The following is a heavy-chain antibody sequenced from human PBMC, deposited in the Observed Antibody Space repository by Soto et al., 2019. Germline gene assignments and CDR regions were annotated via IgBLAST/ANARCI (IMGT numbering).Heavy chain of an antibody. D-gene: IGHD3-3*01. CDR2: IWYDGSNK. J-gene: IGHJ4*02. CDR1: GFTFSSYG. Sequence: QVQLVESGGGVVQPGRSLRLSCAASGFTFSSYGMHWVRQAPGKGLEWVAVIWYDGSNKYYADSVKGRFTISRDNSKNTLYLQMNSLRAEDTAVYYCARGYDFHLHIDLTGDYWGQGTLVTVSS. CDR3: ARGYDFHLHIDLTGDY. V-gene: IGHV3-33*01.